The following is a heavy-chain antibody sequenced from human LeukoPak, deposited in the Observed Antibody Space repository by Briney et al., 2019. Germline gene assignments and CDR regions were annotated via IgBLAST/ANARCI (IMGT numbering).Heavy chain of an antibody. J-gene: IGHJ4*02. CDR1: GFTFSSYA. D-gene: IGHD3-9*01. Sequence: GGSLRLSCAASGFTFSSYAMSWVRQAPGKGLEWVSAISGSGGSTYYADSVKGRFTISRDNSKNTLYLQMNSLRAEDTAVYYCAKAPRYYDILTCYYSRLDFFDYWGQGTLVSVSS. V-gene: IGHV3-23*01. CDR3: AKAPRYYDILTCYYSRLDFFDY. CDR2: ISGSGGST.